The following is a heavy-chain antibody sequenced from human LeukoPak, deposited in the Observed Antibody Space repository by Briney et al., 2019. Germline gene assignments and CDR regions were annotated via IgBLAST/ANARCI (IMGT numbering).Heavy chain of an antibody. CDR1: GGSISYYY. CDR3: AREDPQTTVPEGMDV. CDR2: IYYSGTT. V-gene: IGHV4-59*01. D-gene: IGHD4-17*01. Sequence: SETLSLTCTVSGGSISYYYWSWIRQSPGKGLEWIGYIYYSGTTNYNPSLKSRVNISVDTSKHQFSLQLRSVTAADTAVYYCAREDPQTTVPEGMDVWGQGTTVTVSS. J-gene: IGHJ6*02.